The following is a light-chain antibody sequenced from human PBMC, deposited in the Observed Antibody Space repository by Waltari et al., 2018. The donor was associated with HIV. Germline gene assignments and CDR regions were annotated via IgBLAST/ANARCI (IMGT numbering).Light chain of an antibody. CDR2: GNS. V-gene: IGLV1-40*01. CDR1: SSNIGAGYV. J-gene: IGLJ3*02. CDR3: QSYDSSLSGSGV. Sequence: QSVLTQPPSVSGAPGQRVTISCTGSSSNIGAGYVVHCYQQFPGTAPKLLIYGNSNRPSGVPDRFSGSKSGTSASLAITGLQAEDEADYYCQSYDSSLSGSGVFGGGTKLTVL.